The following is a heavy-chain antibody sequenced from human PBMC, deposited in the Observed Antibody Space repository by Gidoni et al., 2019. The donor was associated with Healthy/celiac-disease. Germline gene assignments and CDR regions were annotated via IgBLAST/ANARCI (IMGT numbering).Heavy chain of an antibody. CDR2: VIPIFGTA. D-gene: IGHD7-27*01. CDR1: GGTFSSYA. Sequence: QVQRVQSGAAVKKPGSSVKVSCKASGGTFSSYAISWVRQAPGQGLEWLGGVIPIFGTANYAQKFQGRVTITADDSTSTAYMELSSLRSEDTAVYYCARAWTGDLYFDLWGRGTLVTVSS. V-gene: IGHV1-69*01. CDR3: ARAWTGDLYFDL. J-gene: IGHJ2*01.